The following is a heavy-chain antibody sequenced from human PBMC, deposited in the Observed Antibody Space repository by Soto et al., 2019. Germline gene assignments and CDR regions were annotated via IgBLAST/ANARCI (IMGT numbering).Heavy chain of an antibody. Sequence: GGSLRLSCAASGFTFSSYGMNWVRQAPGKGLEWVSYISSSSSTMSYADSVKGRLTISRDNARNSLYLQMNSLRAEDTAVYYCARGGAPRPDYWGQGSLVTVSS. CDR2: ISSSSSTM. CDR3: ARGGAPRPDY. V-gene: IGHV3-48*01. CDR1: GFTFSSYG. J-gene: IGHJ4*02.